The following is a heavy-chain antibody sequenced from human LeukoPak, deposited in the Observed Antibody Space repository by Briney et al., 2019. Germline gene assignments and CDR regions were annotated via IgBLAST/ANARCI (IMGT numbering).Heavy chain of an antibody. CDR2: INHSGST. CDR3: ASSFGENEGYGSGSQNWFDP. CDR1: GGSFSGYY. J-gene: IGHJ5*02. D-gene: IGHD3-10*01. Sequence: TSETLSLTCAVYGGSFSGYYWSWIRQPPGKGLEWIGEINHSGSTNYNPSLKSRVTISVDTSKNQFSLKLSSVTAADTAVYYCASSFGENEGYGSGSQNWFDPWGQGTLVTVSS. V-gene: IGHV4-34*01.